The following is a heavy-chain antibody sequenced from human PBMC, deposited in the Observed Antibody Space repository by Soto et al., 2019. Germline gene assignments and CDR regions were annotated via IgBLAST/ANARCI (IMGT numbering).Heavy chain of an antibody. J-gene: IGHJ4*02. CDR3: ARGSVVAATLFDY. D-gene: IGHD2-15*01. CDR1: GGSISSGDYY. CDR2: IYYIGST. Sequence: SETLSLTCTVSGGSISSGDYYWSWIRQHPGKGLEWIGYIYYIGSTYYNPSLKSRVTISVDTSKNQFSLKLSSVTAADTVVYYCARGSVVAATLFDYWGQGTLVTVSS. V-gene: IGHV4-31*03.